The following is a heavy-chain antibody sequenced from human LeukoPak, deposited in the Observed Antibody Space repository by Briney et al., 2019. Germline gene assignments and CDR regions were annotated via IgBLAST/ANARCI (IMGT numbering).Heavy chain of an antibody. CDR1: GFTFTSSA. D-gene: IGHD3-16*01. CDR3: AAVYYPNTRGDY. J-gene: IGHJ4*02. Sequence: SVKVSCKASGFTFTSSAVQWVRQARGQRLEWIGWIVVGSGNTNYAQKFQERVTITRDMSTSTAYVELSSLRSEDTAVYYCAAVYYPNTRGDYWGQGTLVTVSS. CDR2: IVVGSGNT. V-gene: IGHV1-58*01.